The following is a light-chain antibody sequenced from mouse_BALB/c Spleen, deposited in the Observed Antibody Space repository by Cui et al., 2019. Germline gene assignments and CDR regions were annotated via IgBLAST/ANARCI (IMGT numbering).Light chain of an antibody. CDR1: QSLLDSAGMNY. V-gene: IGKV1-135*01. CDR2: LVS. J-gene: IGKJ1*01. Sequence: DVVMTQTPLTLSVTIGQPASISCTSSQSLLDSAGMNYLNWLLQRPGQSPKRLIYLVSKLDSGVPDRFTGSGSGTDFTLKISRLEAEDLGVYYCWQGTHLLCTFGGGTKLEIK. CDR3: WQGTHLLCT.